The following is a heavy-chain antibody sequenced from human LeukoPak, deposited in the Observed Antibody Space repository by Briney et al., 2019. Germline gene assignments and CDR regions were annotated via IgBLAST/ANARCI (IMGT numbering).Heavy chain of an antibody. Sequence: KPSETPSLTRTVSDGSISSSNYYWGWNRQPPRKGLEWIGSIYYSGNTYYNPSLKSRVTISVDTSKNQFSLKLNSVTAADTAVYYCARQGPERQHWGQGTLVTVSS. CDR2: IYYSGNT. CDR1: DGSISSSNYY. V-gene: IGHV4-39*01. J-gene: IGHJ1*01. CDR3: ARQGPERQH.